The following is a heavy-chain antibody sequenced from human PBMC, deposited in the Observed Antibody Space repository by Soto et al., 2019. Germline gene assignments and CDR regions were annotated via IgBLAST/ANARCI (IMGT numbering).Heavy chain of an antibody. CDR3: ARLNGYCIRGRCHGHYAMDV. J-gene: IGHJ6*02. V-gene: IGHV4-34*01. CDR1: GGSFSGYY. D-gene: IGHD2-15*01. CDR2: INHNGST. Sequence: SSETLSLTCAVYGGSFSGYYWTWIRQPPGTGLEWIGEINHNGSTNYNPSLKSRVTISDDTSTNQFSLTLTSVTAADTAVYYCARLNGYCIRGRCHGHYAMDVWGQGTTVTVSS.